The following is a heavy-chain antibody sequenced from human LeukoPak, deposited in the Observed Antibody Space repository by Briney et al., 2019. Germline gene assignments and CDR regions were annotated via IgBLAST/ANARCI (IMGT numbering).Heavy chain of an antibody. Sequence: GGSLRLSCAASGFTFSSYAMHWVRQAPGKGLEYVSAISSNGGSTYYANSVKGRFTISRDNSKNTLYLQMNSLRPEDTAMYYCARDADGNCDYWGQGALVTVSS. CDR2: ISSNGGST. J-gene: IGHJ4*02. CDR3: ARDADGNCDY. V-gene: IGHV3-64*01. CDR1: GFTFSSYA.